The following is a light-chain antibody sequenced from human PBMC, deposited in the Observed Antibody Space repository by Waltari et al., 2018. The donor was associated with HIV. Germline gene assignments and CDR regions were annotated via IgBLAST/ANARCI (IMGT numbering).Light chain of an antibody. J-gene: IGKJ5*01. CDR2: AAS. Sequence: DIQMTQSPSSLSASVGDRVTITCRASQSISNNLNWYQQKPGKAPNLLIYAASSLESGVPSRFSGSGSGTDFTLTITSLQAEDVAVYYCQQYYSLPITFGQGTRLEIK. V-gene: IGKV1-39*01. CDR3: QQYYSLPIT. CDR1: QSISNN.